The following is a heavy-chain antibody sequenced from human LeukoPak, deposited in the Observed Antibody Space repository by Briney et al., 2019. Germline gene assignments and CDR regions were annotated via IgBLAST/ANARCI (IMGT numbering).Heavy chain of an antibody. V-gene: IGHV1-2*02. CDR2: INPNSGGT. D-gene: IGHD3-3*01. CDR3: VRGLTITIFGVVKY. Sequence: ASVKVSCKASGYTFTGYYMHWVRQAPGQGLEWMGWINPNSGGTNYAQKFQGRVTMTRDTSISTAYMELSRLRSDDTAVYYCVRGLTITIFGVVKYWGQGTLVTVSS. CDR1: GYTFTGYY. J-gene: IGHJ4*02.